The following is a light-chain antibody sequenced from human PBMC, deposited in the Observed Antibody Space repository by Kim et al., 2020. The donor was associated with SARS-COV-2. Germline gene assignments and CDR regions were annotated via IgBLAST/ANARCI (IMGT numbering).Light chain of an antibody. CDR3: SSYAGRNDLV. Sequence: GQSVDTPCTGTSSDVGRYNYVSWYQHHPGKAPKLIIYDVTKRPTGVPDRFSGSKSGNTASLTVSGLQAEDEADYYCSSYAGRNDLVFGGGTQLTVL. CDR1: SSDVGRYNY. V-gene: IGLV2-8*01. J-gene: IGLJ2*01. CDR2: DVT.